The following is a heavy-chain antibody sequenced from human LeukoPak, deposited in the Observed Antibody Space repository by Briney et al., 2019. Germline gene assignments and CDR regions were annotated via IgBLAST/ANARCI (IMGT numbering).Heavy chain of an antibody. D-gene: IGHD3-22*01. CDR2: ISSSGSTI. CDR3: ARGYYYDSSGYSNWFDP. Sequence: PGGSLRLSCAASGFTFSSYEMNWVRQAPGKGLEWVSYISSSGSTIYYADSVKGRFTNSRDNAKNSLYLQMNSLRAEDTAVYYCARGYYYDSSGYSNWFDPWGQGTLVTVSS. V-gene: IGHV3-48*03. CDR1: GFTFSSYE. J-gene: IGHJ5*02.